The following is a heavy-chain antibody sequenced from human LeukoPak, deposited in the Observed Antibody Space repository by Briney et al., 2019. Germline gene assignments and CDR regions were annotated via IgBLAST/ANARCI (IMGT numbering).Heavy chain of an antibody. J-gene: IGHJ4*02. CDR3: AADLSNPRMGASYLDS. CDR1: GFTPTNFA. V-gene: IGHV1-58*01. Sequence: ASAKDSCKASGFTPTNFAVQRVRQARGQRLEWIGWIIVGSGATKCAQDFQERVTITRDSSTSTLYMGLRTLTSAETALCYTAADLSNPRMGASYLDSWGQGTLVTVSS. CDR2: IIVGSGAT. D-gene: IGHD3-16*01.